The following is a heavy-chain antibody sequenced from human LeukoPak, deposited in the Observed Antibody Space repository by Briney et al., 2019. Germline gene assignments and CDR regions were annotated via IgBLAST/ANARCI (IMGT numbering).Heavy chain of an antibody. CDR2: IKQDGSEK. Sequence: GGSLRLSCAASGFTFSPYSMNWVRQAPGKGLEWVANIKQDGSEKYYVDSVKGRFTISRDNAKNSLYLQMSSLRAEDTAVYYCASRRYQVWFGEGWGQGTLVTVSS. CDR3: ASRRYQVWFGEG. D-gene: IGHD3-10*01. V-gene: IGHV3-7*01. CDR1: GFTFSPYS. J-gene: IGHJ4*02.